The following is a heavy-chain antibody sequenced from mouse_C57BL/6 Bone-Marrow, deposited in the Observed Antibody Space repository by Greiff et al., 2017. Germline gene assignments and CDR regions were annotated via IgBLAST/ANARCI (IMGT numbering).Heavy chain of an antibody. CDR1: GFTFSNYW. J-gene: IGHJ3*01. Sequence: DVKVEESGGGLVQPGGSMKLSCVASGFTFSNYWMNWVRQSPEKGLEWVAQIRLKSDNYATHYAESVKGRFTISRDDSISSVYLQMNNLRAEDTGIYYCTKTSLAYWGQGTLVTVSA. V-gene: IGHV6-3*01. CDR2: IRLKSDNYAT. CDR3: TKTSLAY.